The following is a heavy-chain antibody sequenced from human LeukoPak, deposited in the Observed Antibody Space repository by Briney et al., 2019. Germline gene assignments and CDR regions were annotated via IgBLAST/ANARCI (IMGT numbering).Heavy chain of an antibody. CDR1: GGTFSSYA. J-gene: IGHJ4*02. CDR3: ASAPTGGNSDY. D-gene: IGHD4-23*01. V-gene: IGHV1-69*13. CDR2: IIPIFGTA. Sequence: RASAKVSCKASGGTFSSYAISWVRQAPGQGLEWMGGIIPIFGTANYAQKFQGRVTITADESTSTAYMELSSLRSEDTAVYYCASAPTGGNSDYWGQGTLVTVSS.